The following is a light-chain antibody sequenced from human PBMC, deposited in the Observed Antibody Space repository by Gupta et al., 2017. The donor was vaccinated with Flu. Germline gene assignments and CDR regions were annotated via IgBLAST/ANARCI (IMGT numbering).Light chain of an antibody. V-gene: IGLV1-47*01. J-gene: IGLJ1*01. CDR3: AAWDDSLSGSYV. Sequence: VTISCSGSSSNIGSNYVFWYQQLPGTAPKLLIYRNNQRPSGVPDRFSGSKSGTSASLAISGLRSEDEADYYCAAWDDSLSGSYVFGTGTKVTGL. CDR1: SSNIGSNY. CDR2: RNN.